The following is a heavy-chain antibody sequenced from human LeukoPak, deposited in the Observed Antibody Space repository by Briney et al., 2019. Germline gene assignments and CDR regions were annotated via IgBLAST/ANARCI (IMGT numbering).Heavy chain of an antibody. J-gene: IGHJ5*02. CDR2: VDYSGST. CDR3: AREVNHYGLRRNSFDP. V-gene: IGHV4-39*07. Sequence: SVTLSLTCTVSGGSISSTDYFWGWVRQPPGKGPEWIGSVDYSGSTYYNPSLKSRVTISLDTSKNLFSLKLSSVTAADTAIYYCAREVNHYGLRRNSFDPWGQGTKVTVSS. CDR1: GGSISSTDYF. D-gene: IGHD3-10*01.